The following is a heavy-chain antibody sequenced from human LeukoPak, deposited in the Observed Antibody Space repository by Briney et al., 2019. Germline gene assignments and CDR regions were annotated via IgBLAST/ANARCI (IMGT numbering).Heavy chain of an antibody. D-gene: IGHD3-3*02. CDR3: AKPHYGSGYNS. J-gene: IGHJ4*02. CDR1: GFTFSTYV. Sequence: WGSLRLSCAASGFTFSTYVMSWVRQAPGKGLEWVSAISGSGSSTYYADSVKGRFTISRDNSRNTLYLQMNSLRAEDTAVYHCAKPHYGSGYNSWGQGTLVTVSS. V-gene: IGHV3-23*01. CDR2: ISGSGSST.